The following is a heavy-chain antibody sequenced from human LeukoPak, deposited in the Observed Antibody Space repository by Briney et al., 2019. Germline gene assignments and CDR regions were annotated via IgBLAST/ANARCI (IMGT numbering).Heavy chain of an antibody. CDR3: ARVTGSGWYYYGMDV. Sequence: GGSLRLSCAASGFTLSNYNINWVRQAPGKGLEWVSSISSRGSYIYYADSVKGRFAISADNAMNSLYLQMNSLRAEDTAVYYCARVTGSGWYYYGMDVWGQGTTVTVSS. J-gene: IGHJ6*02. CDR2: ISSRGSYI. V-gene: IGHV3-21*01. CDR1: GFTLSNYN. D-gene: IGHD6-19*01.